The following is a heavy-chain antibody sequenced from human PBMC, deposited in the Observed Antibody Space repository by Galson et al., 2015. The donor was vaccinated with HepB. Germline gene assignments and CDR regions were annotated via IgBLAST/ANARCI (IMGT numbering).Heavy chain of an antibody. CDR1: GFTFSIYA. CDR3: VRENDGGFDY. CDR2: ISAIGGGT. D-gene: IGHD1-1*01. J-gene: IGHJ4*02. V-gene: IGHV3-23*01. Sequence: SLRLSCAASGFTFSIYAMSWVRQAPGKGLDWVSGISAIGGGTYYADSVKGRFAISRENFKNTLYLQMNSLRAEDTAVYYCVRENDGGFDYWGQGSVVTVSS.